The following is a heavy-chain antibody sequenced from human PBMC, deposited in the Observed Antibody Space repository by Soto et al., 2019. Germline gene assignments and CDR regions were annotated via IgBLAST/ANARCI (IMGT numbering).Heavy chain of an antibody. CDR2: INQDGSEK. J-gene: IGHJ4*02. CDR3: ARMTMAPADSAFEY. D-gene: IGHD6-13*01. Sequence: VGSLRLSCASSVCNFRNYFMNCVRHSPGKWLEWVANINQDGSEKYYVDSVKGRFTISRDNAKNSLYLQMNSLRAEDTAVYYCARMTMAPADSAFEYWGQGTLVLVSS. V-gene: IGHV3-7*03. CDR1: VCNFRNYF.